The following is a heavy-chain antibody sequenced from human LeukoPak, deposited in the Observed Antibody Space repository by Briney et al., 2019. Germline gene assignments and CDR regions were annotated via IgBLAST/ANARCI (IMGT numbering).Heavy chain of an antibody. CDR1: GGSFSGYY. D-gene: IGHD5-12*01. CDR2: INHSGST. J-gene: IGHJ6*03. CDR3: AKNRLDSGLRPNDYYYYMDV. V-gene: IGHV4-34*01. Sequence: SETLSLTCAVYGGSFSGYYWSWIRQPPGKGLEWIGEINHSGSTNYNPSLKSRVTISVDTSKNQFSLKLSSVTAADTAVYYCAKNRLDSGLRPNDYYYYMDVWGKGTTVTVSS.